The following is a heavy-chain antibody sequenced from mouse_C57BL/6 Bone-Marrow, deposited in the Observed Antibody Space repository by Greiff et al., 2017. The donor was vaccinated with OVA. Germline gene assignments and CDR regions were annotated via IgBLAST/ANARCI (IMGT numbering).Heavy chain of an antibody. CDR1: GYSFTGYY. CDR3: ARTPTVVAYYYAMDY. D-gene: IGHD1-1*01. Sequence: EVQLVESGPELVKPGASVKISCKASGYSFTGYYMHWVKQSHGNILDWIGYIYPYNGVSSYNQKFKGKATLTVDKSSSTAYMELRSLTSEDSAVYYCARTPTVVAYYYAMDYWGQGTSVTVSS. CDR2: IYPYNGVS. J-gene: IGHJ4*01. V-gene: IGHV1-31*01.